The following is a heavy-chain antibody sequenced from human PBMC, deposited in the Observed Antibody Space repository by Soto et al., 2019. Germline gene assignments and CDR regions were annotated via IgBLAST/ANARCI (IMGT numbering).Heavy chain of an antibody. CDR3: ARPAHGSGEYGPFDY. J-gene: IGHJ4*02. CDR2: IFPGDSDN. V-gene: IGHV5-51*01. D-gene: IGHD6-19*01. CDR1: GYPFPSYW. Sequence: GESLKIYCQCPGYPFPSYWIGWVRQMPGKGLEWIGFIFPGDSDNNYRPSFQGQVTISADKSINTAYLQWSSLKAADTAMYYCARPAHGSGEYGPFDYWGQGTLVTVSS.